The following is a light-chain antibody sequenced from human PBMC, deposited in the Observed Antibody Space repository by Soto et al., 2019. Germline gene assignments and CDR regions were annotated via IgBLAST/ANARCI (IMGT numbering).Light chain of an antibody. Sequence: EMVMTQSPATLSVSPGERATLSCRASQSISSNLAWYQQKPGQAPRLLIYGASTRATGIPARFTGSGSGTEFTLTISSLQSEDFAVYYCQQYNNWPLTFCGGTKVEIK. V-gene: IGKV3-15*01. CDR1: QSISSN. CDR3: QQYNNWPLT. J-gene: IGKJ4*01. CDR2: GAS.